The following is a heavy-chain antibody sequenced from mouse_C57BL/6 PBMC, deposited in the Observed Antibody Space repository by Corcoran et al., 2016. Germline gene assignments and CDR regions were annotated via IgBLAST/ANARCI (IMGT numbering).Heavy chain of an antibody. CDR1: GFSLSTSGMG. CDR2: IYWDDDK. J-gene: IGHJ1*03. CDR3: ARSPYDGHYGGYFDV. Sequence: QVTLKESGPGILQSSQTLSLTCSFSGFSLSTSGMGVSWIRQPSGKGLEWLAHIYWDDDKRYNPSLKSRLTISKDTSRNQVFLKITSVDTADTATYYCARSPYDGHYGGYFDVWGTGTTVTVSS. D-gene: IGHD2-3*01. V-gene: IGHV8-12*01.